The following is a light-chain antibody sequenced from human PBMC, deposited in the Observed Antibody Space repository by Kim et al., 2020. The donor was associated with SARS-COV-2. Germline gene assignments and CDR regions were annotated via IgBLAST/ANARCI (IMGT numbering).Light chain of an antibody. J-gene: IGKJ4*01. CDR3: LQHNSYPLT. CDR1: QAISNY. CDR2: AAS. Sequence: ASVGDRVTITCRASQAISNYLVWFQQKPGIAPKRLIYAASSLQSGVPSRFSGSGSGTEFTLTISTLQPEDSATYYCLQHNSYPLTFGGGTKVDIK. V-gene: IGKV1-17*03.